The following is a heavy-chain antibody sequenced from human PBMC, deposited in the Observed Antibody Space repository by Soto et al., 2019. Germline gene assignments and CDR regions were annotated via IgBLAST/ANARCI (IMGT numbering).Heavy chain of an antibody. D-gene: IGHD1-26*01. CDR2: IYWNDDK. Sequence: EFVPTLVNTTQTLTLTCTFGGLPLSTRAVGGAWIHQPPGKALEWLALIYWNDDKRYSPSLKNRLTITKDTSKNHVVLTMTNMDPVDTATYYCAHRHELGSFDIWGQGTKVTVSS. CDR3: AHRHELGSFDI. CDR1: GLPLSTRAVG. V-gene: IGHV2-5*01. J-gene: IGHJ3*02.